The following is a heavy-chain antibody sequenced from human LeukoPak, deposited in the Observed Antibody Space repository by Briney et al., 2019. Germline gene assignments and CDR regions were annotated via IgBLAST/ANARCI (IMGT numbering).Heavy chain of an antibody. D-gene: IGHD6-19*01. J-gene: IGHJ4*02. V-gene: IGHV3-30*04. CDR1: GFTFSSYA. Sequence: GGSLRLSCAASGFTFSSYAMHWVRQAPGKGLEWVAVISYDGSNKYYADSVKGRFTISRDNSKNTLYLQMNSLRAEDTAIYYCAKDYFSGGWYYFDFWGQGTLVTVSS. CDR2: ISYDGSNK. CDR3: AKDYFSGGWYYFDF.